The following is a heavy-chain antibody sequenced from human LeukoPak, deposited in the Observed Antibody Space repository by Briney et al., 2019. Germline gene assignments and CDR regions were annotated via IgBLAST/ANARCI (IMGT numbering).Heavy chain of an antibody. J-gene: IGHJ4*02. CDR1: GGSFSGYY. Sequence: NPSETLSLTCAVYGGSFSGYYWSWIRQPPGKGLEWIGEINHSGSTNYNPSLKSRVTISVDTSKNQFSLKLSSVTAADTAVYYCARGNSSGWYYFDYWGQGTLVTVSS. D-gene: IGHD6-19*01. V-gene: IGHV4-34*01. CDR3: ARGNSSGWYYFDY. CDR2: INHSGST.